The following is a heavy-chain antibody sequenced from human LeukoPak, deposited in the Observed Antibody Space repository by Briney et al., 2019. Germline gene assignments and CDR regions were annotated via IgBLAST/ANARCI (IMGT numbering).Heavy chain of an antibody. Sequence: SETLSLTSTVSGGSISSYYWSWIRQPAGKGLEWIGRIYTSGSTNYNPSLKSRVTMSVDTSKNQFSLKLSSVTAADTAVYYCARYSGSYYGYYFDYWAQGTLVTVSS. CDR2: IYTSGST. CDR3: ARYSGSYYGYYFDY. J-gene: IGHJ4*02. CDR1: GGSISSYY. D-gene: IGHD1-26*01. V-gene: IGHV4-4*07.